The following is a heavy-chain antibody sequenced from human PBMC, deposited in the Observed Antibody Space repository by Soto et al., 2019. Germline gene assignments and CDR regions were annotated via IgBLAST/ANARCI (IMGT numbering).Heavy chain of an antibody. V-gene: IGHV2-70*01. J-gene: IGHJ4*02. D-gene: IGHD3-22*01. CDR1: GFSLRSSGIY. CDR3: ARYYYDTSGYDY. CDR2: IDWDDEDDDT. Sequence: SGPTLVNPTQTLTLTCTFSGFSLRSSGIYVSWIRQPPGKALEWLALIDWDDEDDDTYYNSSLKTRLTISKDTSQNQVVLTMTNMDPVDTATYYCARYYYDTSGYDYWGQGIPVPVSS.